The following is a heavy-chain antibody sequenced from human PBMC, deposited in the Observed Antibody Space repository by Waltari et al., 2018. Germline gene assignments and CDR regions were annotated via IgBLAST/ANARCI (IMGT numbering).Heavy chain of an antibody. D-gene: IGHD5-12*01. CDR1: GDSISSSRYY. V-gene: IGHV4-39*01. J-gene: IGHJ5*02. CDR3: ARHWKRNGYRFAP. CDR2: IYYSGNT. Sequence: QLQLQESGPGLVTPSETLSLTCTVSGDSISSSRYYWGWIRQSPGKGLEWIGTIYYSGNTYYNPTLKSRVTISGDTSKNQFALKLSSVTAADTAVYYCARHWKRNGYRFAPWGQGTLVTVSS.